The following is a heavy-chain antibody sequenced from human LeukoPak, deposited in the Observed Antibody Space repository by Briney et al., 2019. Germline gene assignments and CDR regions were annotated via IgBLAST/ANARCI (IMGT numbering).Heavy chain of an antibody. J-gene: IGHJ4*02. CDR3: ARRPPGSGYHSDY. V-gene: IGHV2-70*12. CDR1: RFSLSTFGMC. Sequence: SGPTLVNPTQTLTLTCTLSRFSLSTFGMCVSWVRQPPGKALEWLSRIDWDDEKYYTTSLKTRLTISKDTSKNQVVLIMTNMDPVDTATYYCARRPPGSGYHSDYWGQGILVTVSS. D-gene: IGHD3-22*01. CDR2: IDWDDEK.